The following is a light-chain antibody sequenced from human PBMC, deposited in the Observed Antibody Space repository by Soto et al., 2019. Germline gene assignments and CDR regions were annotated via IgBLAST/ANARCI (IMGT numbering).Light chain of an antibody. J-gene: IGLJ1*01. CDR2: EVS. CDR1: SSNIGRNT. V-gene: IGLV2-8*01. Sequence: QSVLIQPPSASGTPGQRVTISCSGSSSNIGRNTVNWYQQHPGKAPKLMIYEVSKRPSGVPDRFSGSKSGNTASLTVSGLQAEDEADYYCSSYAGSNNLYVFGTGTKLTVL. CDR3: SSYAGSNNLYV.